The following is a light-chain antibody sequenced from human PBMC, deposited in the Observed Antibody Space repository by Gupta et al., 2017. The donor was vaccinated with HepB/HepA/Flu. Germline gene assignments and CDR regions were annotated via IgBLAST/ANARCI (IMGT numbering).Light chain of an antibody. CDR1: SNDVGAYTY. CDR3: NSYTSSSTLDYV. V-gene: IGLV2-14*03. Sequence: QSALPQPASVSGSPGQSLTIFCTGTSNDVGAYTYVSWYPQHPGKAPKLMIYDVSNRPSGVSNRFSGSKSGNTASLTISGLQADDEADYYCNSYTSSSTLDYVFGTGTKVTVL. CDR2: DVS. J-gene: IGLJ1*01.